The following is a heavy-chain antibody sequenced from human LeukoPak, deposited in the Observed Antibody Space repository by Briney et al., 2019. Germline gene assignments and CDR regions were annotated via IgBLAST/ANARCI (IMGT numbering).Heavy chain of an antibody. Sequence: QSGGSLRLPCAASGFTFSSYAMSWVRQAPGKGLEWVSAISGSGGSTYYADSVKGRFTISRDNSKNTLYLQMNSLRAEDTAVYYCAKSSSHYDFWSGYYSYFDYWGQGTLVTVSS. V-gene: IGHV3-23*01. J-gene: IGHJ4*02. CDR1: GFTFSSYA. CDR2: ISGSGGST. CDR3: AKSSSHYDFWSGYYSYFDY. D-gene: IGHD3-3*01.